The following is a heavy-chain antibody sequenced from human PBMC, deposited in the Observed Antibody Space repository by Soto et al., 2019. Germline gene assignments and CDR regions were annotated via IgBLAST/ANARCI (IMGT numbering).Heavy chain of an antibody. CDR2: INPSGGST. D-gene: IGHD3-9*01. CDR1: GYTFTSDY. V-gene: IGHV1-46*01. CDR3: ARASGGVVLRYFDWLAHDY. Sequence: ASLKVSCKASGYTFTSDYMHWVRQAPGRGLEWMGIINPSGGSTSYAQKFQGRVTMTRDTSTSTVYMELSSLRSEDTAVYYCARASGGVVLRYFDWLAHDYWGQGTLVTVSS. J-gene: IGHJ4*02.